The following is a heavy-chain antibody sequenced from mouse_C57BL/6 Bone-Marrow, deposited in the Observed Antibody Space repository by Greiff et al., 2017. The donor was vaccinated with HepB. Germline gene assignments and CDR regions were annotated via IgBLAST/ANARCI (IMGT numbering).Heavy chain of an antibody. Sequence: VQLQQPGAELVKPGASVKMSCKASGYTFTSYWITWVKQRPRQGLEWIGDIYPGSGSTNYNEKVKSKATLTVDTSSSTAYMQLSSLTSEDSAVYYCAKVRDLITTVRDYWGQGTTLTVSS. D-gene: IGHD1-1*01. V-gene: IGHV1-55*01. J-gene: IGHJ2*01. CDR2: IYPGSGST. CDR1: GYTFTSYW. CDR3: AKVRDLITTVRDY.